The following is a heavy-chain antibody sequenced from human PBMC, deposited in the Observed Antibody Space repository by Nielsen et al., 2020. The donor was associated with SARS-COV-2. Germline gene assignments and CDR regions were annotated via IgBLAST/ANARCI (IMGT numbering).Heavy chain of an antibody. CDR3: ARYLGELLPYYFYGMDV. J-gene: IGHJ6*02. D-gene: IGHD1-26*01. CDR1: GFPFSSYE. CDR2: IGGNGRNI. Sequence: GESLKISCAASGFPFSSYEMNWVRQAPGKALEWVSYIGGNGRNIFYADSVKGRFTISRDNAKNSLYLQMDSLRADDTAVYYCARYLGELLPYYFYGMDVWGQGTTVTVSS. V-gene: IGHV3-48*03.